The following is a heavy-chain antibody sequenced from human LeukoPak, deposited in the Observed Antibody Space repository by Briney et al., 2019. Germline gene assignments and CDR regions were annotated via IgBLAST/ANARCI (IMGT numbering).Heavy chain of an antibody. CDR3: AKALYYYASSGDGYFDY. D-gene: IGHD3-22*01. CDR2: ISGSGGST. Sequence: AGGSLRLSCAASGFTFSSYAMSWVRQSPGKGLEWVSAISGSGGSTYYADSVKGRFTISRDNSKNTLYLQMNSLRAEDTAVYYCAKALYYYASSGDGYFDYWGQGTLVTVSS. V-gene: IGHV3-23*01. CDR1: GFTFSSYA. J-gene: IGHJ4*02.